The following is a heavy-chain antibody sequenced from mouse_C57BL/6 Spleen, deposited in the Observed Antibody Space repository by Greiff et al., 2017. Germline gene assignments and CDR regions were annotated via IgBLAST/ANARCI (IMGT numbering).Heavy chain of an antibody. J-gene: IGHJ1*03. CDR2: ILPGSGST. CDR1: GYTFTGYW. CDR3: ARPGTTVVARYFDV. D-gene: IGHD1-1*01. V-gene: IGHV1-9*01. Sequence: VQLQQSGAELMKPGASVKLSCKATGYTFTGYWIEWVKQRPGHGLEWIGEILPGSGSTNYTEKFKGKATFTADTSSNTAYMQLSSLTTEDSAIYSCARPGTTVVARYFDVWGTGTTVTVSS.